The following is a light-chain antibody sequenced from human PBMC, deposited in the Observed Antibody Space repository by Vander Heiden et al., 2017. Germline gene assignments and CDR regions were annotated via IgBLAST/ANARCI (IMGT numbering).Light chain of an antibody. CDR3: SSYTSSSTYV. J-gene: IGLJ1*01. CDR2: DVT. V-gene: IGLV2-14*03. Sequence: SALTQPASVSGSPGQSITISCTGTSSDVGAYNYVSWYQHQPGKAPKLMIYDVTNRPSGVSNRFSGSKSDNTASLTISGLQAEDEADYYCSSYTSSSTYVFGTGTKVTVL. CDR1: SSDVGAYNY.